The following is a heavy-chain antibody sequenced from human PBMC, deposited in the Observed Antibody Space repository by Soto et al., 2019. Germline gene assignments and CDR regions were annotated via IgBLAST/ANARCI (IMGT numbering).Heavy chain of an antibody. CDR2: MIPNSGNT. CDR1: GYTFTRYD. V-gene: IGHV1-8*01. Sequence: QVQLVQSGAEVKKPGASVKVSFKASGYTFTRYDINWVRQATGQGLEWMGWMIPNSGNTGYAQKFQGRLTMTRNTSISTAYMELSSLRSEYTAVYYCARGNGGSYDWFDPWGQGTLVTVSS. J-gene: IGHJ5*02. CDR3: ARGNGGSYDWFDP. D-gene: IGHD1-26*01.